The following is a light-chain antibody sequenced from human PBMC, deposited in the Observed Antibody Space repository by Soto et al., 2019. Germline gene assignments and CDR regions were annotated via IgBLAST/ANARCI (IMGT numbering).Light chain of an antibody. CDR1: QSLRSNS. CDR2: GVS. Sequence: EMVLTQSPGTLSLSLGERATLSCRASQSLRSNSLACYQQKPGQAPRLLISGVSSRAAGIPDRFSGSGSGTDFTLTTSRLEPEDFAVYYCQHYYTSLEFAVGGGTKVDIK. CDR3: QHYYTSLEFA. V-gene: IGKV3-20*01. J-gene: IGKJ4*01.